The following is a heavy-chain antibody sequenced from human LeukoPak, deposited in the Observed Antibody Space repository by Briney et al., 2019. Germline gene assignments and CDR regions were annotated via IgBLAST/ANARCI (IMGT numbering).Heavy chain of an antibody. J-gene: IGHJ4*02. Sequence: PGGSLRLSCAASGSAFSSYWMSWVRQAPGKGLEWVGRIKSKTDGGTTDYAAPVKGRFTISRDDSKNTLYLQMNSLKTEDTAVYYCTTVRDPWIQLWFWGQGTLVTVSS. CDR1: GSAFSSYW. CDR2: IKSKTDGGTT. V-gene: IGHV3-15*01. D-gene: IGHD5-18*01. CDR3: TTVRDPWIQLWF.